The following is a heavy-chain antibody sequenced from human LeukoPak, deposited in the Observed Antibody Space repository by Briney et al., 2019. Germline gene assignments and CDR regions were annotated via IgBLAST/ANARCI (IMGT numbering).Heavy chain of an antibody. CDR3: ARHTAGYSFAYPFDY. J-gene: IGHJ4*02. V-gene: IGHV4-59*01. CDR1: GGSFSGYY. D-gene: IGHD5-18*01. Sequence: PSETLSLTCAVYGGSFSGYYWSWIRQPPGKGLEWIAYVYYSGSTNSNPSLKSRVTMSVDTSKNQFSLKLSSVTAADTAVYYCARHTAGYSFAYPFDYWGQGTLVTVSS. CDR2: VYYSGST.